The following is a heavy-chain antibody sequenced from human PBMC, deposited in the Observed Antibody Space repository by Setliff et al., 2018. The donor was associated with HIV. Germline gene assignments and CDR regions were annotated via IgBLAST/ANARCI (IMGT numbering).Heavy chain of an antibody. CDR2: IYTGDSGT. V-gene: IGHV5-51*01. Sequence: GESLKISCRAFGNSFDNHWIAWVRQMPGKGPEWMGFIYTGDSGTKYSPAFQGRVTISADKSIKTTYLQWTSLQPSDTAMYYCARHQVAMSMLVVQDPGPFDNWGQGTRVT. CDR1: GNSFDNHW. CDR3: ARHQVAMSMLVVQDPGPFDN. D-gene: IGHD3-10*02. J-gene: IGHJ3*02.